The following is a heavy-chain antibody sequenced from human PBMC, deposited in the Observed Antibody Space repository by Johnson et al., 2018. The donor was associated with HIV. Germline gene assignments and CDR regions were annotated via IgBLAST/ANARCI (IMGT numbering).Heavy chain of an antibody. D-gene: IGHD3-10*01. CDR3: AKDSDTYYYGSGDAFDV. V-gene: IGHV3-30*18. CDR2: ISSDGNNK. CDR1: GFTFSNYA. J-gene: IGHJ3*01. Sequence: QVQLVESGGGVVQPGRSLRLSCAASGFTFSNYAMDWVRQAPGEGLEWVAVISSDGNNKHYADSVKGRFTISSDNSKNTLYLQMNSLRAEDTAVYYCAKDSDTYYYGSGDAFDVWGQGTMVPVSS.